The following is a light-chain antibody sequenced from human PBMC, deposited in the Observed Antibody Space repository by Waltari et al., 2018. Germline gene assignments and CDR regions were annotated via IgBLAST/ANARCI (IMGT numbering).Light chain of an antibody. V-gene: IGLV1-40*01. CDR2: GNS. Sequence: QSVLTQPPSVSGAPGQRVTISCTGSSSNTGAGYAVHWYQQLPGSAPKLLIYGNSKRPSGVPERFSGSKSGTSASLAITGLQAEDEADYYCQSYDRSLSGGYVFGTGTRVIVL. CDR1: SSNTGAGYA. CDR3: QSYDRSLSGGYV. J-gene: IGLJ1*01.